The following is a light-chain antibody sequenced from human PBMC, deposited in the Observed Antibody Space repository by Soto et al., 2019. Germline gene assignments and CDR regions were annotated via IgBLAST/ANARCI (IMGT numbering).Light chain of an antibody. CDR1: SGHNNYA. J-gene: IGLJ2*01. CDR3: QTWDTGIRV. Sequence: QPVLTQSPSASASLGASVKLTCTLSSGHNNYAVAWLQQQPEKGPRYLLKVNSDGTHNKGDGIPDRFSGSTSGAERYLTISSLQSEDEADYYCQTWDTGIRVFGGGTKVTVL. V-gene: IGLV4-69*01. CDR2: VNSDGTH.